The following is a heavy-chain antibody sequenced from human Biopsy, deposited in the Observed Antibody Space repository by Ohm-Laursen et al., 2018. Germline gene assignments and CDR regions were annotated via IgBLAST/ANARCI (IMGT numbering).Heavy chain of an antibody. D-gene: IGHD1-26*01. V-gene: IGHV1-69*01. CDR3: ARDALGGGSYRFFY. J-gene: IGHJ4*02. Sequence: GSSVKVSCKPSGGTFTNYAISWVRQAPGQGLEWMGGIIPIFGTANYAQKFQGRVTITADESTSTAYMELSSLRSDDTAVYYCARDALGGGSYRFFYWGQGSPVTVSS. CDR2: IIPIFGTA. CDR1: GGTFTNYA.